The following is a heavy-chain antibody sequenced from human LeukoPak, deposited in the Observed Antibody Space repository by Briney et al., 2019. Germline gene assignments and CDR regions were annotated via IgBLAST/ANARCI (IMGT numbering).Heavy chain of an antibody. CDR2: ISYDGSNK. D-gene: IGHD3-22*01. CDR1: GFTFSSFY. Sequence: GGSLRLSCAASGFTFSSFYMTWVRQAPGKGLEWVAVISYDGSNKYYADSVKGRFTISRDNSKNTLYLQMNSLRAEDTAVYYCAKDPRHYYDSSGYPGPYYFDYWGQGTLVTVSS. V-gene: IGHV3-30*18. J-gene: IGHJ4*02. CDR3: AKDPRHYYDSSGYPGPYYFDY.